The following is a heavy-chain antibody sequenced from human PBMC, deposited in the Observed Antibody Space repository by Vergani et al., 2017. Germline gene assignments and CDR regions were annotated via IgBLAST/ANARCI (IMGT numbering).Heavy chain of an antibody. V-gene: IGHV3-21*02. CDR2: ISGSSSYV. CDR1: GFSFSSYS. J-gene: IGHJ6*02. Sequence: EVQLVESGGGLVKPGGSLRLSCAASGFSFSSYSMNLVRQAPGKGLEWVASISGSSSYVFYRDSVEGRFTITRDNAKKSVYLQMNSLRAEDTAVYFCVKEISYYDTLTAYYGMDVWGQGTTVTVSS. D-gene: IGHD3-9*01. CDR3: VKEISYYDTLTAYYGMDV.